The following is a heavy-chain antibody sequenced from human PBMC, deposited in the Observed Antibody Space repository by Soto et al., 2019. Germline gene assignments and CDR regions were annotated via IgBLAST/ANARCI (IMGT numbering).Heavy chain of an antibody. CDR2: INPDSGAT. V-gene: IGHV1-2*02. CDR1: GYSFTGYY. J-gene: IGHJ4*02. CDR3: ARGDYGTGGYPFPYFDY. D-gene: IGHD2-8*02. Sequence: HEHLVQSGAEVKRPGASLKVSCKASGYSFTGYYIHWVRQAPGQGLEWMGWINPDSGATNYAQNFQGRVTLTGDTSISTASMDLTSLTSDDTAVYSCARGDYGTGGYPFPYFDYWGQGTLVIVSS.